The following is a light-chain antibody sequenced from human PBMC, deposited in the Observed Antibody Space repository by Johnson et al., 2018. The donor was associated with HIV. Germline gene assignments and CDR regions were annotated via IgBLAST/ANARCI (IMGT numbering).Light chain of an antibody. V-gene: IGLV1-51*01. CDR1: SSNIGNSY. CDR2: DNN. CDR3: GTWGGV. J-gene: IGLJ1*01. Sequence: QPVLTQPPSVSAAPGQKVTISCSGSSSNIGNSYVSWYQQLPGTAPKLLIHDNNKRPSGIPDRFSGSKSGTSATLGITGLQTGDEADYYCGTWGGVFGTGTKVTVL.